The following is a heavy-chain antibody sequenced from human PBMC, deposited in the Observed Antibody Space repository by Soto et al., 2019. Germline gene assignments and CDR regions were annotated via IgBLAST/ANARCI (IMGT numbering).Heavy chain of an antibody. J-gene: IGHJ6*02. D-gene: IGHD2-15*01. Sequence: QVQLVQSGAEVKNPGSSVKVSCKASGGTFSSYAISWVRQAPGQGLEWMGGIIPIFGTANYAQKFQGRVTLTADKSKSTAYMALSILRAEDTAVYYCARGGTELEVVTAHYYYYGMDVWGQGTTVTVSS. CDR1: GGTFSSYA. CDR2: IIPIFGTA. CDR3: ARGGTELEVVTAHYYYYGMDV. V-gene: IGHV1-69*06.